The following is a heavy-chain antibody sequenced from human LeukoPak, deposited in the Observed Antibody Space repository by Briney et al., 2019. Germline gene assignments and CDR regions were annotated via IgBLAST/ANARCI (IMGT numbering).Heavy chain of an antibody. J-gene: IGHJ4*02. CDR3: AKEVRGFSFDY. V-gene: IGHV3-23*01. D-gene: IGHD3-10*01. Sequence: PGGSLRLSCAASGFTFSRLAMTWVRQAPGKGLDWVSTSSSGGGTHYAVSVRGRFTIFRDNSQSTVYLQMNSLRAEDTAVYFCAKEVRGFSFDYRGQGTLVTVSS. CDR2: SSSGGGT. CDR1: GFTFSRLA.